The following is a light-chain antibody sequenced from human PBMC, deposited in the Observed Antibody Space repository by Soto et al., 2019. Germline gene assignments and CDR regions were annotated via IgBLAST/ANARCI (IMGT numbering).Light chain of an antibody. J-gene: IGKJ4*01. CDR1: QRVSSN. CDR3: QQFNNWPPLT. Sequence: EIVMTQSPATLSVSPGERATLSCRACQRVSSNLAWYQQKPGQAPRLLIYGASTRATGIPARFSGSGSGTEFTLTISSLQAEGFAVYYCQQFNNWPPLTFGGGTKVEIK. V-gene: IGKV3-15*01. CDR2: GAS.